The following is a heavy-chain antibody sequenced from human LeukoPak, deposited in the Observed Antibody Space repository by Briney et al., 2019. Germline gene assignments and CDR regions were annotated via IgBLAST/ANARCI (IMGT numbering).Heavy chain of an antibody. CDR3: AKDILADIRSNDAFDM. CDR1: GFTFYDYA. V-gene: IGHV3-9*01. D-gene: IGHD2-8*02. J-gene: IGHJ3*02. CDR2: ISWNSDNI. Sequence: AGGSLRLSCAASGFTFYDYAMHWVRRAPGKGLEWVSGISWNSDNIGYADSVKGRFTISRENAKNSLYLQMNSLRAEDTALYYCAKDILADIRSNDAFDMWGQGTMVTVSS.